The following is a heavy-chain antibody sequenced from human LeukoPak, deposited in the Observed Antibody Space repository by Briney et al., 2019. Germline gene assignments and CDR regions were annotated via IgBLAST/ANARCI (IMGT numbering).Heavy chain of an antibody. V-gene: IGHV1-24*01. CDR2: FDPEDGET. Sequence: ASVKVSCKVSGYTLTELSMHWVRQAPGKGLEWIGGFDPEDGETIYAQKFQGRVTMTEDTSTDTAYMELSSLRSEDTAVYYCATALITIFGVVIKGNWFDPWGQGTLVTVSS. CDR3: ATALITIFGVVIKGNWFDP. CDR1: GYTLTELS. J-gene: IGHJ5*02. D-gene: IGHD3-3*01.